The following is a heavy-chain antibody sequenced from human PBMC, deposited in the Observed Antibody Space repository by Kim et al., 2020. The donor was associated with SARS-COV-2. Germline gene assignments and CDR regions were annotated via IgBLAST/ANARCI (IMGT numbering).Heavy chain of an antibody. CDR3: AKVAPSDYYDSSGYYIIYYYGMDV. Sequence: GGSLRLSCAASGFTFSSYGMHWVRQAPGKGLEWVAVISYDGSNKYYADSVKGRFTISRDNSKNTLYLQMNSLRAEDTAVYYCAKVAPSDYYDSSGYYIIYYYGMDVWGQGTTVTVSS. V-gene: IGHV3-30*18. CDR2: ISYDGSNK. D-gene: IGHD3-22*01. J-gene: IGHJ6*02. CDR1: GFTFSSYG.